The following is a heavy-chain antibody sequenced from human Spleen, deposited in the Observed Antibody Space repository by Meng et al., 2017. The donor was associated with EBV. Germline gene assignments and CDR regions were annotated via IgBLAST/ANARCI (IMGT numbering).Heavy chain of an antibody. Sequence: VRPQASRPDLVTASQTPSLTCTVSGGSINSNGYYWNWIRQTPGQGLEWIGYLYYSGSPYYNPSLKSRVTISMDTSQNQFSLSLRSVTAADTAVYYCARASNYGDYGIWFDPWGQGTLVTVSS. CDR3: ARASNYGDYGIWFDP. V-gene: IGHV4-30-4*01. CDR2: LYYSGSP. CDR1: GGSINSNGYY. J-gene: IGHJ5*02. D-gene: IGHD4-17*01.